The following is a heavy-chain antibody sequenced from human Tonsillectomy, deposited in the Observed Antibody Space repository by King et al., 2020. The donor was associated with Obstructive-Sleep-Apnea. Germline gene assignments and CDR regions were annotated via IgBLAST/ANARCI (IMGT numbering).Heavy chain of an antibody. V-gene: IGHV3-11*06. D-gene: IGHD4-17*01. CDR1: GFTFSDYY. Sequence: HVQLVESGGGLVKPGGSLRLSCAASGFTFSDYYMSWVRQAPGKGLEWVSYISSSSSYTTYADSVKGRFTISRDNAKNSLYLQMNSLRAEDTAVYYCARDPLIDYGDYVEGEGSGMDVWGQGTTVTVSS. CDR2: ISSSSSYT. J-gene: IGHJ6*02. CDR3: ARDPLIDYGDYVEGEGSGMDV.